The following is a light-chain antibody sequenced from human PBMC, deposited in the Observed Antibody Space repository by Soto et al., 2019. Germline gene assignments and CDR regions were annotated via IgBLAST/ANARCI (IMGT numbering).Light chain of an antibody. V-gene: IGKV3-11*01. J-gene: IGKJ4*01. Sequence: EIVLTHSPATLSLSPGERATLSCRASQSISSYLAWYQQKPGQAPRLLIYDASNRATGIPARFSGSGSGTDFTLTISSLEPDGFAVYYCQQRSNWLTFGGGTKVEIK. CDR2: DAS. CDR1: QSISSY. CDR3: QQRSNWLT.